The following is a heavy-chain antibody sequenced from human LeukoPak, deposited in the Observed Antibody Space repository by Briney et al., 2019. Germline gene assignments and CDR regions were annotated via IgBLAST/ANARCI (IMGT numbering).Heavy chain of an antibody. V-gene: IGHV3-7*01. J-gene: IGHJ4*02. D-gene: IGHD6-19*01. CDR3: ARELSSGWYYFDH. CDR1: GFTFSTFW. CDR2: IKQDGSDK. Sequence: GGSLRLSCAASGFTFSTFWMTWVRQAPGKGLEWVANIKQDGSDKYYVDSVKGRFNISRDNAKNSLYLQMNSLRAEDTAVYYCARELSSGWYYFDHWGQGTLVTVSS.